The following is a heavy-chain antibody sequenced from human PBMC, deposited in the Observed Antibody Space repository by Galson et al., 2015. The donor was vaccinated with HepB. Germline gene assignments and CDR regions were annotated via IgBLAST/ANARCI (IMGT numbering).Heavy chain of an antibody. CDR2: IKQDGSEK. J-gene: IGHJ4*02. Sequence: SLRLSCAASGFTFSSYAMSWVRQAPGKGLEWVANIKQDGSEKYYVDSVKGRFTISRDNAKNSLYLQMNSLRAEDTAVYYCARDLRWSAFDYWGQGTPVTVSS. V-gene: IGHV3-7*03. CDR3: ARDLRWSAFDY. D-gene: IGHD2-15*01. CDR1: GFTFSSYA.